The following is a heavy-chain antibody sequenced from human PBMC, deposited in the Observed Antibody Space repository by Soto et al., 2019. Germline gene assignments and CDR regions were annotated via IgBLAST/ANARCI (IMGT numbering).Heavy chain of an antibody. CDR1: GGTFSSYA. CDR3: ARPTQAQVATPWNY. V-gene: IGHV1-69*12. CDR2: IIPIFGTA. D-gene: IGHD1-1*01. J-gene: IGHJ4*02. Sequence: QVQLVQSGAEVKKPGSSVKVSCKASGGTFSSYAISWVRQAPGQGLEWMGGIIPIFGTANYAQKFQGRVTITADEAPSTAYMERSSLRSEDTAVYYCARPTQAQVATPWNYRGQGTLVTVSS.